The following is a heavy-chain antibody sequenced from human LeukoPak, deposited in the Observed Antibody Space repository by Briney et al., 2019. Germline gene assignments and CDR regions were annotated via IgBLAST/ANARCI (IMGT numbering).Heavy chain of an antibody. Sequence: GGSLRLSCAASGFTFSSYSMNWVRQAPGKGLEWVSSISSSSSYIYYADSVKGRFTISRDNAKNSLCLQMNSLRAEDTAVYYCAKAVAGTGFDWFDPWGQGTLVTVSS. CDR1: GFTFSSYS. V-gene: IGHV3-21*01. J-gene: IGHJ5*02. D-gene: IGHD6-19*01. CDR3: AKAVAGTGFDWFDP. CDR2: ISSSSSYI.